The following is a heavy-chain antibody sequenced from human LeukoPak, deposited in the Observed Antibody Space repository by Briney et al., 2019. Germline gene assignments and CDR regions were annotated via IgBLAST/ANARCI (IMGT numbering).Heavy chain of an antibody. V-gene: IGHV4-59*01. J-gene: IGHJ4*02. Sequence: PSETLSLTCTVSGCSISGYYWSWLRQPPGKGLEWIGYIYYSGSTNYNPSLKSRVTISVDTSKSQFSLKLSSVTAADTAVYYCARDTVGADYWGQGTLVTVSS. D-gene: IGHD1-26*01. CDR2: IYYSGST. CDR3: ARDTVGADY. CDR1: GCSISGYY.